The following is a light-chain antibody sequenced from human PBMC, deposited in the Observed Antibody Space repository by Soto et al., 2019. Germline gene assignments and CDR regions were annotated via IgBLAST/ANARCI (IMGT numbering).Light chain of an antibody. Sequence: ERVLMSAPGAPSMSTGERATLSCRASQRVATSYLAWYQQKPGQAPRLVIYNGATRAPGIPDRFSGSGSGTDFTLIISRMEPEDYAVYFCQAYGVPWTFGQGTMV. CDR3: QAYGVPWT. CDR1: QRVATSY. V-gene: IGKV3-20*01. J-gene: IGKJ1*01. CDR2: NGA.